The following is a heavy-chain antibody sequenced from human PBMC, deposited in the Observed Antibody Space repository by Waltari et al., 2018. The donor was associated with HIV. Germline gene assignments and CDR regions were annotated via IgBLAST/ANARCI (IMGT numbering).Heavy chain of an antibody. CDR1: AGSVCSGSDF. D-gene: IGHD1-26*01. V-gene: IGHV4-39*01. CDR3: ARHALRVGAAYWNFDL. CDR2: IYYTGRA. J-gene: IGHJ2*01. Sequence: QLQLQESGPGLVKPSETLSLTCTVSAGSVCSGSDFWGWIPQPPGQGLEWVGRIYYTGRAYYNPSLKSRVTISVDTSKNQFSLKVTSVTAADTAVYYCARHALRVGAAYWNFDLWGRGTLVTVSS.